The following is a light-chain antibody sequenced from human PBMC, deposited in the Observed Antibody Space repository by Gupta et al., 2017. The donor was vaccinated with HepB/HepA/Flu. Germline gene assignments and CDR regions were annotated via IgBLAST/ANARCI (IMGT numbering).Light chain of an antibody. CDR1: QGIRNE. J-gene: IGKJ1*01. CDR2: AAS. V-gene: IGKV1-17*01. CDR3: LQHNNLRMT. Sequence: IPMTQSPSSLSASVGDRVTITCRASQGIRNELGWYQQKPGKAPKRLIYAASSLQSGVPARFSGSGSGTEFTLTISSLQPEDFATYYCLQHNNLRMTFGQGTKVE.